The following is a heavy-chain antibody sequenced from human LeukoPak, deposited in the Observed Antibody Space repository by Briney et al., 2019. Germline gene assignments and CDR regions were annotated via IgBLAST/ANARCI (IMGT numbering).Heavy chain of an antibody. CDR1: GGSISSYY. CDR2: IYTSGST. CDR3: ARSPSSSTSSWFDP. V-gene: IGHV4-4*07. J-gene: IGHJ5*02. Sequence: NPSETLSLTRTVSGGSISSYYWSWIRQPAGQGLEWIGRIYTSGSTNYNPSLKSRVTMSVDTSKNQFSLKLRSVTAADTAVYYCARSPSSSTSSWFDPWGQGTLVTVSS. D-gene: IGHD6-6*01.